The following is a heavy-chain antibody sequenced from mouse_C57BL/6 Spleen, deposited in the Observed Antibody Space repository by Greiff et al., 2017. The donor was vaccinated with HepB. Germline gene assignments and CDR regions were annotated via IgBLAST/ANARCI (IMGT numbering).Heavy chain of an antibody. V-gene: IGHV3-6*01. Sequence: EVHLVESGPGLVKPSQSLSLTCSVTGYSITSGYYWNWIRQFPGNKLEWMGYISYDGSNNYNPSLKNRISITRDTSKNQFFLKLNSVTTEDTATYCCASGDYSYAMDYWGQGTSVTVSS. D-gene: IGHD2-12*01. CDR1: GYSITSGYY. CDR3: ASGDYSYAMDY. CDR2: ISYDGSN. J-gene: IGHJ4*01.